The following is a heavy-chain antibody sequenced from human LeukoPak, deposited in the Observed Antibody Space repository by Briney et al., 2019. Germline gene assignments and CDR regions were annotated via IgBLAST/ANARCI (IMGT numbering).Heavy chain of an antibody. D-gene: IGHD6-25*01. CDR3: ARVAYSSGWTPLRN. J-gene: IGHJ4*02. CDR2: ICPGDSDT. CDR1: GYNFIAYC. V-gene: IGHV5-51*01. Sequence: GESLKISCQGSGYNFIAYCIGWVRQMPGKGLEWMAIICPGDSDTKYSPSFQGQVTASADKSVSTAYLQWRSLQASDTAIYSCARVAYSSGWTPLRNWGQGTRVIVSS.